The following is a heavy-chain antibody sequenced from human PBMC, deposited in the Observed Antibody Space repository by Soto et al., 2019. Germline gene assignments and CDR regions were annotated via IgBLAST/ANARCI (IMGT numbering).Heavy chain of an antibody. J-gene: IGHJ4*02. CDR3: AISQDRGGRTTFIY. Sequence: GGSLRLSCAVSGFTFDDNAMHWVRQAPEKGLEWVSGINWKSDIGYADSVKGRFTISRDSAENSLYLQMNSLRAEDTALYYFAISQDRGGRTTFIYWGQGTQVTVSS. V-gene: IGHV3-9*01. CDR1: GFTFDDNA. D-gene: IGHD3-16*01. CDR2: INWKSDI.